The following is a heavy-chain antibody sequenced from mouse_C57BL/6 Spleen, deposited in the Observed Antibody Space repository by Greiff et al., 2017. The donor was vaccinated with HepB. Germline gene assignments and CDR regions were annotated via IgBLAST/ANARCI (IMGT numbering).Heavy chain of an antibody. CDR2: IYPGDGDT. D-gene: IGHD1-1*01. J-gene: IGHJ4*01. Sequence: VMLVESGPELVKPGASVKISCKASGYAFSSSWMNWVKQRPGKGLEWIGRIYPGDGDTNYNGKFKGKATLTADKSSSTAYMQLSSLTSEDSAVYFCARGSTVVATDAMDYWGQGTSVTVSS. V-gene: IGHV1-82*01. CDR3: ARGSTVVATDAMDY. CDR1: GYAFSSSW.